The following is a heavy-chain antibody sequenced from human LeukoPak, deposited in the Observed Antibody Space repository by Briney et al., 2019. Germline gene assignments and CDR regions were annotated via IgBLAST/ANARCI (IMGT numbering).Heavy chain of an antibody. CDR1: GFTFNNYA. V-gene: IGHV3-23*01. J-gene: IGHJ4*02. D-gene: IGHD6-19*01. CDR3: AKGRSGIVVAGLNY. CDR2: ISGSGDGT. Sequence: GGSLRLSRAASGFTFNNYAMSWVRQAPGKGLEWVSGISGSGDGTYYADSVKGRFAISRDNSMSTLYLQMNSLRPEDTAVYYCAKGRSGIVVAGLNYWGQGTLVTVSS.